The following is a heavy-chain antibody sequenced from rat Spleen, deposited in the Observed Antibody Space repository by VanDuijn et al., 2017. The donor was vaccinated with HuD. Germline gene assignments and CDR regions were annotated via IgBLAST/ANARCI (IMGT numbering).Heavy chain of an antibody. D-gene: IGHD1-6*01. Sequence: EVQLQESGPGLVKPSQSLSLTCSVTGYSITSNYWVWIRKFPGNKMEWIGHISYSGSTSYNPSLKSRISITRDTSKNQFFLQLNSVTTEDTATYYCARKGILRPGGDYFDYWGQGVMVTVSS. V-gene: IGHV3-1*01. CDR1: GYSITSNY. CDR3: ARKGILRPGGDYFDY. CDR2: ISYSGST. J-gene: IGHJ2*01.